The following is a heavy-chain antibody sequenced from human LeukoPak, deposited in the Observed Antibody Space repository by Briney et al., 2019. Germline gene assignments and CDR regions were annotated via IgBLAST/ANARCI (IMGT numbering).Heavy chain of an antibody. V-gene: IGHV4-4*02. Sequence: GSLRLSCAASGFTFSSYWMSWVRQPPGKGLEWIGSIYHSGSTNYNPSLKSRVTISVDKSKNQFSLKLSSVTAADTAVYYCARRERGYCSGGSCLTSFDYWGQGTLVTVSS. CDR3: ARRERGYCSGGSCLTSFDY. CDR2: IYHSGST. D-gene: IGHD2-15*01. J-gene: IGHJ4*02. CDR1: GFTFSSYW.